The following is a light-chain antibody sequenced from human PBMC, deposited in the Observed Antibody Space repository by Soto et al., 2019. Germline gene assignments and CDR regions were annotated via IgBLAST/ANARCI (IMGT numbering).Light chain of an antibody. J-gene: IGKJ2*03. V-gene: IGKV3-20*01. CDR3: QHYNFLPNS. CDR1: HSVSSRC. Sequence: SPGAVSLTPKERATLSCSASHSVSSRCLACHPPKPGQAPRLLIYGASSRATGIPDRFSGSGSGTDFTLTSIILQSEDFARYYSQHYNFLPNSCGQGT. CDR2: GAS.